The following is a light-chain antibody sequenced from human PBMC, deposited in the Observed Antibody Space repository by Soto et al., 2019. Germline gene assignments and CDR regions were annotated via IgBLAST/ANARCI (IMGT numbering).Light chain of an antibody. CDR1: QTVSRR. V-gene: IGKV1-5*01. J-gene: IGKJ2*01. Sequence: DIQMTQSPSTLSASVGYRITITCRASQTVSRRLAWFQQKPGKAPKLLIYDDSSLESGVPSMFSGRGSGTEFTLTISSLQPDDCATYYCHTYNSYSLHTFGQGTKLEIK. CDR3: HTYNSYSLHT. CDR2: DDS.